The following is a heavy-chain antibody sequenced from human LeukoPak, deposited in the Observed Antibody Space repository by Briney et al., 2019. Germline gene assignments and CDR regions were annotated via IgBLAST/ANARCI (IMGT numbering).Heavy chain of an antibody. D-gene: IGHD6-6*01. V-gene: IGHV3-23*01. CDR2: ISGSGGST. CDR1: GFTFSSYA. J-gene: IGHJ6*03. Sequence: QPGGSLRLSCAASGFTFSSYAMSWVRQAPGKGLEWVSAISGSGGSTYYADSVKGRFTISRDNSKNTPYLQMNSLRAEDTAVYYCAKGAIAARTYYYYMDVWDKGTTVTVSS. CDR3: AKGAIAARTYYYYMDV.